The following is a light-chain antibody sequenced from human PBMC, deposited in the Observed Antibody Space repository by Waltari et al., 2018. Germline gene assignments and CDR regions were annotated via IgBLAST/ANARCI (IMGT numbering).Light chain of an antibody. CDR2: GAT. Sequence: QSALTQPAPVSGCPGQSITITCTSGVGTYHRVPWYQQRPGTAPKLKIYGATKRPSGVSDRFSGSKSVNTASLTISGLQAEDEADYYCCTFTSSGTWVFGGGTKLTVL. CDR1: GVGTYHR. CDR3: CTFTSSGTWV. V-gene: IGLV2-23*01. J-gene: IGLJ2*01.